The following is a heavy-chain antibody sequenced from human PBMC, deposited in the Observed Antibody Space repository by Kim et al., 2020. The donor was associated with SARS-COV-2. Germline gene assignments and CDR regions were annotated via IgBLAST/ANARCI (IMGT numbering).Heavy chain of an antibody. D-gene: IGHD6-19*01. CDR3: TTFNRGWYFDY. CDR1: GFTFSNDC. J-gene: IGHJ4*02. CDR2: IYSNTDAGTT. V-gene: IGHV3-15*01. Sequence: GGSLRLSCAASGFTFSNDCMTWVRQAPGKGLEWVGRIYSNTDAGTTDYGAPVRGRFTISRDDSKNMLYLQMNSLKPEDTGLYYSTTFNRGWYFDYWGQGTLVTVSS.